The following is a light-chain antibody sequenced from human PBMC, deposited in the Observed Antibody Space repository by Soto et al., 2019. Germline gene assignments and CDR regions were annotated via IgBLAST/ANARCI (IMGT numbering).Light chain of an antibody. J-gene: IGKJ1*01. Sequence: EIVMTQSPATLSVSPGERATLSCRASQSVSSNLAWYQQKPGQAPRLLIYGASTRATGIPARFSGSGSGTEFTLTISSLQSEDFAVYYCQQYNNWPPWWTFGQGTKVVIK. CDR1: QSVSSN. CDR2: GAS. CDR3: QQYNNWPPWWT. V-gene: IGKV3-15*01.